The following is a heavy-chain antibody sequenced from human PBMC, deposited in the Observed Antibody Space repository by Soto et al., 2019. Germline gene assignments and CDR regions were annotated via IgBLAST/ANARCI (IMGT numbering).Heavy chain of an antibody. CDR3: ARGWFTWYFDL. CDR2: IIPIFGPA. Sequence: VQLVQSGAEVKKPGSSVKVSCKASGGTFSSFSINWVRQAPGQGLEWMGGIIPIFGPANYAQNFEGRVTITADDSTTTAYMDLRSLTSEDPAVYYCARGWFTWYFDLWGRGTLVTVSS. CDR1: GGTFSSFS. V-gene: IGHV1-69*12. D-gene: IGHD3-10*01. J-gene: IGHJ2*01.